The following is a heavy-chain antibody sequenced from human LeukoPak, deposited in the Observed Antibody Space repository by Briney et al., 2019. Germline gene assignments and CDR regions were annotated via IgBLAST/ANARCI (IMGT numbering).Heavy chain of an antibody. J-gene: IGHJ5*02. V-gene: IGHV4-39*07. CDR2: IYYSGST. D-gene: IGHD2-2*03. CDR1: GGSISSTSYY. CDR3: ARLLRVGYCSTTSCNWFDP. Sequence: SETLSLTCTVSGGSISSTSYYWGWIRQPPGKGLEWIGSIYYSGSTYYNPSLKSRVTISVDTSKNQFSLKLSSVTAADTAVYYCARLLRVGYCSTTSCNWFDPWGQGTLVTVSS.